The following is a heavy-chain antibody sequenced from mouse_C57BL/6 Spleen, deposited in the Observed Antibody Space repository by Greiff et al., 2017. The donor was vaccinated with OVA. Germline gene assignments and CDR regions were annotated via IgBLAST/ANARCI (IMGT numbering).Heavy chain of an antibody. CDR1: GFTFSSYA. CDR2: ISDGGSYT. CDR3: ARDHSSGHTCAMDY. Sequence: EVMLVESGGGLVKPGGSLKLSCAASGFTFSSYAMSWVRQTPEKRLEWVATISDGGSYTYYPDNVKGRFTISRDNAKNNLYLQMSHLKSEDTAMYYCARDHSSGHTCAMDYWGKGTSVTVSS. J-gene: IGHJ4*01. V-gene: IGHV5-4*01. D-gene: IGHD3-2*02.